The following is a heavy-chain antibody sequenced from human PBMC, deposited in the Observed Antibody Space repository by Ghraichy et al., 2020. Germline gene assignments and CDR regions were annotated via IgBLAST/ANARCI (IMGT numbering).Heavy chain of an antibody. V-gene: IGHV3-74*01. J-gene: IGHJ5*01. D-gene: IGHD5/OR15-5a*01. CDR1: GFTFTNYW. Sequence: GGSLRLSCAASGFTFTNYWLHWVRQVPGRGLVWVSRINGDGSIASNADSVRGRFTISRDNARNTLYLQMNSLRAEDTAVYYCATMREVSGTAHFDSWGQGTLLTVSS. CDR2: INGDGSIA. CDR3: ATMREVSGTAHFDS.